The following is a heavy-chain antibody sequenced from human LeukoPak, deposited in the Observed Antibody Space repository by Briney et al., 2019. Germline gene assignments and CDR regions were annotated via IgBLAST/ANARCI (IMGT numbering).Heavy chain of an antibody. Sequence: GGSLRPSCAASGFTFSSYGMHWVRQAPGKGLEWVAVISYDGSNKYYADSVKGRFTISRDNSKNTLYLQMNSLRAEDTAVYYCAKDSSMPGYWGQGTLVTVSS. V-gene: IGHV3-30*18. J-gene: IGHJ4*02. D-gene: IGHD2/OR15-2a*01. CDR1: GFTFSSYG. CDR3: AKDSSMPGY. CDR2: ISYDGSNK.